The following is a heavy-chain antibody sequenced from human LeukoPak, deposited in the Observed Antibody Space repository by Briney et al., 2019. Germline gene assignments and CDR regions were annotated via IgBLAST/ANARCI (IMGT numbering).Heavy chain of an antibody. CDR1: GGTFSSYA. CDR3: ARADPYSGSYGVRFDP. Sequence: GASVKVSCKASGGTFSSYAISWVRQAPGQGLEWMGGIIPIFGTANYAQKFQGRVTITADKSTSTAYMELSSLRSEDTAVYYCARADPYSGSYGVRFDPWGQGTLVTVSS. CDR2: IIPIFGTA. D-gene: IGHD1-26*01. V-gene: IGHV1-69*06. J-gene: IGHJ5*02.